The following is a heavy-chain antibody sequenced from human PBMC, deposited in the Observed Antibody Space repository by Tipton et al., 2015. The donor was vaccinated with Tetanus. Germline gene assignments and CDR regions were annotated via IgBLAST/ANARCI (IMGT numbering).Heavy chain of an antibody. CDR1: GFTFSSYW. D-gene: IGHD4-17*01. CDR3: ARMGGDYSHFQH. CDR2: INSDGSST. V-gene: IGHV3-74*01. Sequence: SLRLSCAASGFTFSSYWMHWVRQAPGKGLVWVSRINSDGSSTSYADSGKGRFTISRDNAKNTLYLQMNSLRAEDTAVYYCARMGGDYSHFQHWGQGTLVTVSS. J-gene: IGHJ1*01.